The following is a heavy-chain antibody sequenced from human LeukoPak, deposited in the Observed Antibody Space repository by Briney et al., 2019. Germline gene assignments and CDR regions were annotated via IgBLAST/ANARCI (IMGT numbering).Heavy chain of an antibody. CDR2: ISAYNGNT. Sequence: ASVKVSCKASGYTFTGYYMHWVRQAPGQGLEWMGWISAYNGNTNYAQKLQGRVTMTTDTSTSTAYMELRSLRSDDTAVYYCARDRPYYDFWSGGLGYYYYGMDVWGQGTTVTVSS. CDR1: GYTFTGYY. V-gene: IGHV1-18*04. J-gene: IGHJ6*02. CDR3: ARDRPYYDFWSGGLGYYYYGMDV. D-gene: IGHD3-3*01.